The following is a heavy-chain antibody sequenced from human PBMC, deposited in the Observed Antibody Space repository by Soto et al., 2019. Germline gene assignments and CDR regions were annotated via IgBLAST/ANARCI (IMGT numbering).Heavy chain of an antibody. D-gene: IGHD2-15*01. CDR3: ASHGCSGGSCHFDH. J-gene: IGHJ4*02. CDR2: IKQDGSEM. V-gene: IGHV3-7*01. CDR1: GFTFSSYW. Sequence: EVQLVESGGGLVQPGGSLRLSCAASGFTFSSYWMTWVRQAPGKGLEWVDNIKQDGSEMYYVDSVKGRFTISRDNAKNSLYLQMNSLRAEDTAVYYCASHGCSGGSCHFDHWGQGNLVTVSS.